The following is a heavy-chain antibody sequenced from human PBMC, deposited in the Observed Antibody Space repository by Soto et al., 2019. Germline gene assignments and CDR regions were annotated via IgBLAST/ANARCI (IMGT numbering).Heavy chain of an antibody. D-gene: IGHD2-15*01. CDR3: ARGQVVAAQH. CDR2: IYHSGST. Sequence: QLQLQESGSGLVKPSQTLSLTCAVSGGSISSGGYSWSWIRQPPGKGLEWIGYIYHSGSTYYNPSRXGXVXIXXDRSKTPFSLKLSSVTAADTAVYYCARGQVVAAQHWGQGTLVTVSS. CDR1: GGSISSGGYS. J-gene: IGHJ4*02. V-gene: IGHV4-30-2*01.